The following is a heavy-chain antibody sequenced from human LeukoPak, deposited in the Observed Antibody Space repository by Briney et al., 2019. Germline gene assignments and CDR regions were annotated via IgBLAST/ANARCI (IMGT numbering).Heavy chain of an antibody. D-gene: IGHD3-10*01. CDR2: IKQDGSEK. V-gene: IGHV3-7*01. CDR1: GFPFNTYG. J-gene: IGHJ4*02. Sequence: GGSLRLSCAASGFPFNTYGMHWVRQAPGKGLEWVANIKQDGSEKYYVDSVKGRFTISRDNAKNSLYLQMNSLRAEDTAVYYCASGSGSEYLNWGQGTLVTVSS. CDR3: ASGSGSEYLN.